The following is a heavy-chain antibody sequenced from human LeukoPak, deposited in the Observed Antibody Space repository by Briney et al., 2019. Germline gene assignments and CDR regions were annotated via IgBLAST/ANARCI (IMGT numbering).Heavy chain of an antibody. J-gene: IGHJ5*02. CDR3: ASQRNNYYDSSGYWFDP. D-gene: IGHD3-22*01. Sequence: ASVKVSGKASGYTFTSYDINWVPQATGQGREGMGWMNPNSGNTGYAQKFQGRGTMTRNTSISTAYMELSSLRSEDTAVYYCASQRNNYYDSSGYWFDPWGQGTLVTVSS. CDR1: GYTFTSYD. V-gene: IGHV1-8*01. CDR2: MNPNSGNT.